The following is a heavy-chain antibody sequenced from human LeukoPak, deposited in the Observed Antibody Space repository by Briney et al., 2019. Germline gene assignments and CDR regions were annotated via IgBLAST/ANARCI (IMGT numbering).Heavy chain of an antibody. V-gene: IGHV3-43*02. CDR3: AKAGGNYYFYYGMDV. Sequence: GGSLRLSCAASGFTFDYYAMHWVRQAPGKGLEWVSLISGDGGSTYYADSVKGRFTISRDNSKTSLYLQMNSLRTEDTALYYCAKAGGNYYFYYGMDVWGQGTTVTVSS. CDR1: GFTFDYYA. D-gene: IGHD3-16*01. J-gene: IGHJ6*02. CDR2: ISGDGGST.